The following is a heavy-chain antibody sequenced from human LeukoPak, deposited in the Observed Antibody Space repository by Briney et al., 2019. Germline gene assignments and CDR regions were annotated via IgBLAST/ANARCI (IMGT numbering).Heavy chain of an antibody. J-gene: IGHJ4*02. CDR1: GGTFSSYA. CDR2: IIPIFGTA. CDR3: ATSSQTRHLLMAFDY. V-gene: IGHV1-69*06. D-gene: IGHD2-8*01. Sequence: GASVKVSCKASGGTFSSYAISWVRQAPGQGLEWMGGIIPIFGTANYAQKFQGRVTITADKSTSTAYMELSSPRSEDTAVYYCATSSQTRHLLMAFDYWGQGTLVTVSS.